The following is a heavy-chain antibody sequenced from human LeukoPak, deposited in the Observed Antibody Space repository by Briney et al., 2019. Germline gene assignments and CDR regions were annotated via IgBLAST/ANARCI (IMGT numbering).Heavy chain of an antibody. CDR3: ARSGYCSGGSCYYFDY. Sequence: GGSLRLSCAVSGFTFYDYGMNWVRQAPGKGLEWVSSIIWNGGSTGYADSAKGRFTISRDNAKISLYLQMNSLRAEDTALYYCARSGYCSGGSCYYFDYWGQGTLVTVSS. V-gene: IGHV3-20*04. J-gene: IGHJ4*02. CDR2: IIWNGGST. CDR1: GFTFYDYG. D-gene: IGHD2-15*01.